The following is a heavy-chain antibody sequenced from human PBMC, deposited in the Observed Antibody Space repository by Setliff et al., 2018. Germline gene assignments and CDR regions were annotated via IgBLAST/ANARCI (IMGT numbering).Heavy chain of an antibody. J-gene: IGHJ3*01. CDR3: ARDRGCCSSTACYPYIPGLDV. V-gene: IGHV1-3*04. D-gene: IGHD2-2*01. CDR1: GYTFTNYA. CDR2: INTGNANT. Sequence: GASVKVSCKASGYTFTNYAIHWVRQAPGQRPEWMGWINTGNANTKYSQKFQGRVTMTTDTSTSTAYMELRSLRSDDTAVYYCARDRGCCSSTACYPYIPGLDVWGQGTMVTVSS.